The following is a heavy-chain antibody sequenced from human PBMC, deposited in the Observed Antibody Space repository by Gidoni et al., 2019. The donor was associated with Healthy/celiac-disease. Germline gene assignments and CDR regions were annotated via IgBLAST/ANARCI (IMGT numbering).Heavy chain of an antibody. CDR3: TRVTGDLFDY. J-gene: IGHJ4*02. D-gene: IGHD2-21*02. V-gene: IGHV3-49*04. CDR1: GFTFGDYA. Sequence: EVQLVESGGGLVQPGRSLRLSCTASGFTFGDYAMSWVRQAPGKGLEWVGFIRSKAYGGTTEYAASVKGRFTISRDDSKSIAYLQMNSLKTEDTAVYYCTRVTGDLFDYWGQGTLVTVSS. CDR2: IRSKAYGGTT.